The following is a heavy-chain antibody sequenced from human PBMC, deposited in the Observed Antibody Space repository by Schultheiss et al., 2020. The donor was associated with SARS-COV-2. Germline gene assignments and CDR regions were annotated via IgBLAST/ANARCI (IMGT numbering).Heavy chain of an antibody. CDR1: GFSLSTSGVG. CDR2: IYWNDAK. J-gene: IGHJ6*02. D-gene: IGHD3-3*01. Sequence: SGPTLVKPTQTLTLTCTFSGFSLSTSGVGVGWIRQPPGKALEWLALIYWNDAKRYSPSLKSRLTVTKDTTKNQVVLTMTNMDPVDTATYFCAHSRIDGYYDFWSGYRYYYYTMDVWGQGTTVTVSS. V-gene: IGHV2-5*01. CDR3: AHSRIDGYYDFWSGYRYYYYTMDV.